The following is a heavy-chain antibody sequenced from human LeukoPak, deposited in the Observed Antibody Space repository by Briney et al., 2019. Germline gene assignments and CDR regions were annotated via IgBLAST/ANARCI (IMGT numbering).Heavy chain of an antibody. V-gene: IGHV3-30*02. CDR3: ARDHSQNFDY. J-gene: IGHJ4*02. CDR2: IRLDGSDE. CDR1: GFTFSGHG. D-gene: IGHD5-18*01. Sequence: GGSLRLSCAASGFTFSGHGMHWVRQAPGKGLEWVAFIRLDGSDEYYGDSVKGRFTISRDNSKNTLYLQMNSLRPEDTAVYYCARDHSQNFDYWGQGTLVTVSS.